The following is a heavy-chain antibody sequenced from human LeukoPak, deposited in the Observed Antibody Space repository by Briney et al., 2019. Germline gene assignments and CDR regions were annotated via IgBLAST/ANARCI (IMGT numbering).Heavy chain of an antibody. J-gene: IGHJ4*02. CDR3: ATLTRGYYYGSGSYNY. Sequence: SETLSLTCAVYGGSFSGYYWSWIRQPPGKELEWIGEINHSGSTNYNPSLKSRVTISVDTSKNQFSLKLSPVTAADTAVYYCATLTRGYYYGSGSYNYWGQGTLVTVSS. CDR2: INHSGST. D-gene: IGHD3-10*01. CDR1: GGSFSGYY. V-gene: IGHV4-34*01.